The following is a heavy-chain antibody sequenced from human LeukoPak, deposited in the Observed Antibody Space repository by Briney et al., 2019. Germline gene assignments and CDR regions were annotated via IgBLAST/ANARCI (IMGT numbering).Heavy chain of an antibody. Sequence: ASVKVSCKASGGTFSSYAISWVRQAPGQELEWMGGIIPIFGTANYAQKFQGRVTITADESTSTAYMELSSLRSEDTAVYYCARQHSTYYYDSSGYYLRDWGQGTLVTVSS. CDR3: ARQHSTYYYDSSGYYLRD. V-gene: IGHV1-69*13. CDR1: GGTFSSYA. J-gene: IGHJ4*02. CDR2: IIPIFGTA. D-gene: IGHD3-22*01.